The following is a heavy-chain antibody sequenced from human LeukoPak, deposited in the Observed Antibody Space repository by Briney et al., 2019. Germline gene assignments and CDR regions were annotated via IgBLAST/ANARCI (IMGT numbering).Heavy chain of an antibody. CDR2: INHSGST. D-gene: IGHD2-15*01. CDR3: ARAGRRDIVVVVAAKPYGMDV. CDR1: GGSFSGYY. Sequence: SETLSLTCAVYGGSFSGYYWSWIRQPPGKGLEWIGEINHSGSTNYNPSLKSRVTISVDTSKNQFSLKLSSVTAADTAVYYCARAGRRDIVVVVAAKPYGMDVWGQGTTVTVSS. V-gene: IGHV4-34*01. J-gene: IGHJ6*02.